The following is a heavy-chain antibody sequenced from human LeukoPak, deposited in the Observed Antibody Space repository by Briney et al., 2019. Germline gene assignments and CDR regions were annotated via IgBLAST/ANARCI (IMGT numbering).Heavy chain of an antibody. J-gene: IGHJ4*02. CDR2: ISGSGGST. CDR3: AKDRGGSMVRGVTAFDY. V-gene: IGHV3-23*01. CDR1: GFTFSSYA. Sequence: PGGSLRLSRAAFGFTFSSYAMSWVRQAPGKGLEWVSAISGSGGSTYYADSVKGRFTISRDNSKNTLYLQMNSLRAEDTAVYYCAKDRGGSMVRGVTAFDYWGQGTLVTVSS. D-gene: IGHD3-10*01.